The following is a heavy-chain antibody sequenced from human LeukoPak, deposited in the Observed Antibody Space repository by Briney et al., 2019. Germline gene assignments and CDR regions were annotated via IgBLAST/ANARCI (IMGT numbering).Heavy chain of an antibody. D-gene: IGHD6-13*01. V-gene: IGHV3-21*01. J-gene: IGHJ5*02. CDR1: GFTFSSYS. CDR2: ISSSSSYI. Sequence: GGSLGLSCAASGFTFSSYSMNWVRQAPGKGPEWVSSISSSSSYIYYADSVKGRFTISRDNAKNSLYLQMNSLRAEDTAVYYCARTWDSSSWFNWFDPWGQGTLVTVSS. CDR3: ARTWDSSSWFNWFDP.